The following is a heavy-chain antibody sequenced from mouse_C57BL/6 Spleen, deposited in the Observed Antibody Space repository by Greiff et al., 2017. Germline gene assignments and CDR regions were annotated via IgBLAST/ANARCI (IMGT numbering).Heavy chain of an antibody. D-gene: IGHD1-2*01. J-gene: IGHJ3*01. V-gene: IGHV1-53*01. CDR1: GYTFTSYW. CDR2: INPSNGGT. Sequence: VQLKQPGTELVKPGASVKLSCKASGYTFTSYWMHWVKQRPGQGLEWIGNINPSNGGTNYNEKFKSKATLTVDKSSSTAYMQLSSLTSEDSAVYYCARPSTAAPWFAYWGQGTLVTVSA. CDR3: ARPSTAAPWFAY.